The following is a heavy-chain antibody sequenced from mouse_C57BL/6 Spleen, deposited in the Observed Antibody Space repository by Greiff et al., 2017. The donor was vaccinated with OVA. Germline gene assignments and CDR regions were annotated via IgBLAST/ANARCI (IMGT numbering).Heavy chain of an antibody. CDR3: AVYYGSEWYFGV. V-gene: IGHV5-17*01. J-gene: IGHJ1*03. D-gene: IGHD1-1*01. CDR1: GFTFSDYG. CDR2: ISSGSSTI. Sequence: EVQGVESGGGLVKPGGSLKLSCAASGFTFSDYGMHWVRQAPEKGLEWVAYISSGSSTIYYADTVKGRFTISRDNANNTLYLQMTSLRSEDTAMYYCAVYYGSEWYFGVWGTGTTVTVSS.